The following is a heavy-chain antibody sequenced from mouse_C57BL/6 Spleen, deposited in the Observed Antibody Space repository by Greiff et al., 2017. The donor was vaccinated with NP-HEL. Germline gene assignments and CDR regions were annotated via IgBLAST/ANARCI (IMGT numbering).Heavy chain of an antibody. CDR2: IYPRSGNT. Sequence: QVQLQQSGAELARPGASVKLSCKASGYTFTSYGISWVKQRTGQGLEWIGEIYPRSGNTYYNEKFKGKATLTADKSSSTAYMELRSLTSEDSAVYFCAKSLVGANAMDYWGQGTSVTVSS. CDR3: AKSLVGANAMDY. J-gene: IGHJ4*01. D-gene: IGHD1-1*01. V-gene: IGHV1-81*01. CDR1: GYTFTSYG.